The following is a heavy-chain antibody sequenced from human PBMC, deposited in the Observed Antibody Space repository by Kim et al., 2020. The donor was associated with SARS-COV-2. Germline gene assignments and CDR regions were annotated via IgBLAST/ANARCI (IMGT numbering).Heavy chain of an antibody. CDR2: IHHDGTT. CDR1: DDSINTNKW. CDR3: ARRVWAGPFDL. V-gene: IGHV4-4*02. D-gene: IGHD1-26*01. J-gene: IGHJ4*02. Sequence: SETLSLTCTISDDSINTNKWWCWVRQPPGKGPEGRGEIHHDGTTNYYPSLKSRVTISAAKSRNQFFLRLYSMTAAAAAVYFCARRVWAGPFDLWGRGTLVTVSS.